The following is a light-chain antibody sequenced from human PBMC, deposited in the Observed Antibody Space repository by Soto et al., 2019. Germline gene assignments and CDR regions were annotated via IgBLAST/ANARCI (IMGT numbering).Light chain of an antibody. CDR3: SAYTSYNTLVL. J-gene: IGLJ2*01. CDR2: DVS. V-gene: IGLV2-14*01. Sequence: QSALTQPASASGSPGQSITISCTGTSSDVGANNYVSWYQQHPGKAPKLMIYDVSNRPSGVSNRFSGSKSGNTASLTISGLQPEDEADYYCSAYTSYNTLVLFGGGTKLTVL. CDR1: SSDVGANNY.